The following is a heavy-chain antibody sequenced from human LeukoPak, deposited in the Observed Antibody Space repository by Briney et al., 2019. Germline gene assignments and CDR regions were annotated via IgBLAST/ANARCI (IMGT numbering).Heavy chain of an antibody. CDR1: GFTFSSYS. D-gene: IGHD3-10*01. V-gene: IGHV3-48*04. Sequence: GGSLRLSCAASGFTFSSYSMNWVRQAPGKGLEWVSYISSSSSTIYYADSVKGRFTISRDNAKNSLYLQMNSLRAEDTAVYYCARERLWFGEPDAFDIWGQGTMVTVSS. J-gene: IGHJ3*02. CDR3: ARERLWFGEPDAFDI. CDR2: ISSSSSTI.